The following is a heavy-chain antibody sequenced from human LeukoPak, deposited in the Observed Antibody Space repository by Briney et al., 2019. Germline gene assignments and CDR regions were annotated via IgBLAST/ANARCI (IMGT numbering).Heavy chain of an antibody. J-gene: IGHJ4*02. CDR1: DGSISGDNYY. V-gene: IGHV4-31*03. CDR3: ARGARFFAYYDY. D-gene: IGHD2-21*01. Sequence: SETLSLTCTVSDGSISGDNYYWSWIRQLPGKGLEWIGYTYNGGTTYYNPSLKSRVIISVDTSKNQFSLKLKSVTAADTAMYYCARGARFFAYYDYWGQGTLVTVSS. CDR2: TYNGGTT.